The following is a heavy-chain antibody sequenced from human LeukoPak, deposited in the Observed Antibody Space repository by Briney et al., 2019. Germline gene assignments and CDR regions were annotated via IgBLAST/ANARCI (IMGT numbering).Heavy chain of an antibody. CDR3: AKGDCSGGSCYPAMGTPFDY. V-gene: IGHV3-23*01. CDR2: ISGSGGST. J-gene: IGHJ4*02. CDR1: GFTFSSYA. D-gene: IGHD2-15*01. Sequence: GGSLRLSCAASGFTFSSYAMSWVRQAPGKGLEWVSAISGSGGSTYYADSVKGRFTISRDNSENTLYLQMNSLRAEDTAVYYCAKGDCSGGSCYPAMGTPFDYWGQGTLVTVSS.